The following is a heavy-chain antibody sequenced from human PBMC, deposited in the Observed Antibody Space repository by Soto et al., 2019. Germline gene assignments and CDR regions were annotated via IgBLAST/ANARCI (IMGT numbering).Heavy chain of an antibody. CDR1: GYTFTSYG. Sequence: ASVKVSCKASGYTFTSYGTSWVRQAPGQGLEWMGWISAYNGNTNYAQKLQGRVTMTTDTSTSTAYMELRSLRSDDTAVYYCAREEQKNYYYGMDVWGQGTTVTVSS. D-gene: IGHD1-26*01. CDR2: ISAYNGNT. V-gene: IGHV1-18*04. CDR3: AREEQKNYYYGMDV. J-gene: IGHJ6*02.